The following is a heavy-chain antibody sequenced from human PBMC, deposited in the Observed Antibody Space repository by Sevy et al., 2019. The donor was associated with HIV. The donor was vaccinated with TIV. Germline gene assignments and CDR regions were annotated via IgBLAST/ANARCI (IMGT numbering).Heavy chain of an antibody. CDR1: GFTFSSYS. CDR3: ARAAEYERHGRQWLVPDFDY. Sequence: GGSLRLSCAASGFTFSSYSMNWVRQAPGKGLEWVSSISSSSSYIYYAASVKGRFTISRDNAKNSLYLQMNSLRAEDTAVYYCARAAEYERHGRQWLVPDFDYWGQGTLVTVSS. V-gene: IGHV3-21*01. J-gene: IGHJ4*02. D-gene: IGHD6-19*01. CDR2: ISSSSSYI.